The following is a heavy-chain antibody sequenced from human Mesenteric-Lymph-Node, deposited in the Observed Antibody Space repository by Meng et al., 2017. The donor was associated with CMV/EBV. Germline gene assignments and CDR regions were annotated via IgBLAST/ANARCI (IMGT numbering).Heavy chain of an antibody. CDR1: GFTVSSNY. J-gene: IGHJ2*01. CDR3: AKDGRGATYWYFDL. CDR2: IYSGGST. Sequence: GESLKISCAASGFTVSSNYMSWVRQAPGKGLEWVSVIYSGGSTYYADSVKGRFTISRDNSKNTLYLQMNSLRADDTALYYCAKDGRGATYWYFDLWGRGTLVTVSS. V-gene: IGHV3-53*05. D-gene: IGHD1-26*01.